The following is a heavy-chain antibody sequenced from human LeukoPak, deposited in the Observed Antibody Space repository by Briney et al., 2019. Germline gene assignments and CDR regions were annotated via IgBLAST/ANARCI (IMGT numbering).Heavy chain of an antibody. V-gene: IGHV1-18*01. CDR2: ISAYNGDT. D-gene: IGHD3-22*01. CDR3: ARGRRNYYDSSGYLFDY. CDR1: GYTFTSYG. Sequence: ASVKVSCKASGYTFTSYGISWVRQAPGQGLEWMGWISAYNGDTNYAQKLQGRVTMTTDTSTSTAYMELRSLRSDDTAVYYCARGRRNYYDSSGYLFDYWGQGTLVTVSS. J-gene: IGHJ4*02.